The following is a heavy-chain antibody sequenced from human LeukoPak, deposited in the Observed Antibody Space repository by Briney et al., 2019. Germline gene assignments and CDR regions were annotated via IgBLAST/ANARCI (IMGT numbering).Heavy chain of an antibody. V-gene: IGHV4-59*01. Sequence: PSETLSLTCTVSGGSISSYYWSWIRQPPGKGLEWIGYIYYSGSTNYNPSLKSQVTISVDTSKNRFSLKLSSVTAADTAVYYCARDRGIAVAGPYPYYYGMDVWGQGTTVTVSS. CDR2: IYYSGST. CDR1: GGSISSYY. J-gene: IGHJ6*02. D-gene: IGHD6-19*01. CDR3: ARDRGIAVAGPYPYYYGMDV.